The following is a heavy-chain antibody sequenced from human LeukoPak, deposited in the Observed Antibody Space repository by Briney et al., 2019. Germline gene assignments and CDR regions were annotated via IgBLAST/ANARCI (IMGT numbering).Heavy chain of an antibody. CDR1: GYTFTGYY. Sequence: ASVKVSCKASGYTFTGYYMHWVRQAPGQGLEWMGWINPNSGGTNYAQKFQGRVTMTRDTSISTAYMELSRLRSDDTAVYYCARGYSGYDLDYYYYMDVWGKGPRSPSP. CDR2: INPNSGGT. V-gene: IGHV1-2*02. J-gene: IGHJ6*03. D-gene: IGHD5-12*01. CDR3: ARGYSGYDLDYYYYMDV.